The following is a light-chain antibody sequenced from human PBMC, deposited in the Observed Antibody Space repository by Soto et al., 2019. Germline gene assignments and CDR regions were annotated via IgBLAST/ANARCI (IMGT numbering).Light chain of an antibody. CDR2: VAS. J-gene: IGKJ4*01. CDR1: QSVSSN. V-gene: IGKV3D-15*01. Sequence: EIVMTQSPATLSVSPGERATLSCRASQSVSSNLAWYQQKPGQAPRLLIYVASTRATGIPARFSGGGSGTEFTLTISSLQSEDFAVYYCQQYNKWPLSFGGGTKVEIK. CDR3: QQYNKWPLS.